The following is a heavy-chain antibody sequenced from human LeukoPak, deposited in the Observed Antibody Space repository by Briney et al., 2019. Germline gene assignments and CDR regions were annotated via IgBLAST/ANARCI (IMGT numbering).Heavy chain of an antibody. CDR3: ARDTADFDWLSSYYYYYIDV. J-gene: IGHJ6*03. V-gene: IGHV3-43D*04. CDR1: GFTFDDYA. CDR2: ISWDGGST. Sequence: PGGSLRLSCAASGFTFDDYAIHWVRQAPGKGLEWVSLISWDGGSTYYADSVKGRFTISRDNAKNSLFLQMNSLRAEDTAVYYCARDTADFDWLSSYYYYYIDVWGKGTTVTVSS. D-gene: IGHD3-9*01.